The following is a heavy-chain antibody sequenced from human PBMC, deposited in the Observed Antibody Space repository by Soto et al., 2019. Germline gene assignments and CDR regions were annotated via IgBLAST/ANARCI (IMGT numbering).Heavy chain of an antibody. CDR1: EASVSTTGVG. Sequence: QITLKESGPTLVKPTQTLTLTCTLSEASVSTTGVGVAWIRQPPGKALECLALIYWNDDERYSPSLKSRLTISKDISKNQVVLTMANMDPVDAATYYCARRLWDSSGWHPFDSWGQGALVTVSS. J-gene: IGHJ4*02. D-gene: IGHD6-19*01. CDR3: ARRLWDSSGWHPFDS. CDR2: IYWNDDE. V-gene: IGHV2-5*01.